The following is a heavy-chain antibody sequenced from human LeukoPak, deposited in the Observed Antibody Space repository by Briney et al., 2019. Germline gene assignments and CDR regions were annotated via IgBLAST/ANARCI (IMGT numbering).Heavy chain of an antibody. CDR2: INHSGGT. CDR1: GGSFSGYS. J-gene: IGHJ4*02. V-gene: IGHV4-34*01. CDR3: ARGLRRGYYFDY. Sequence: SETLSLTCAVYGGSFSGYSWNWIRQPPVKGLEWIGEINHSGGTNYNPSLKSRVTISVDTSKNQFSLKLSSVTAADTAVYYCARGLRRGYYFDYWGQGTLVTVSS. D-gene: IGHD3-10*01.